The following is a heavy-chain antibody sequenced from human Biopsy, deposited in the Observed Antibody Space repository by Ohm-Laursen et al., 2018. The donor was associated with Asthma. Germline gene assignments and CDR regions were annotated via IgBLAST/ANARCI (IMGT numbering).Heavy chain of an antibody. Sequence: SVKVSCKASGGTFSTFGISWVRQAPGQGLEWMGRIIPFYGTATYAQNFQGRLTLTADESTSTAYMELSSLRSEDTAVYYCARSYDTDSYPVLVLDYWGQGTLVTVSS. CDR1: GGTFSTFG. J-gene: IGHJ4*02. D-gene: IGHD3-22*01. CDR3: ARSYDTDSYPVLVLDY. CDR2: IIPFYGTA. V-gene: IGHV1-69*13.